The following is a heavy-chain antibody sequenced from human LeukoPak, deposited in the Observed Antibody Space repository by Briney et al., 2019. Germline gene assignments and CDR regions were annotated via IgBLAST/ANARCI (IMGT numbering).Heavy chain of an antibody. Sequence: PGGSLRLSCAASGFTFGSYWMSWVRQAPGKGLEWVANIKQDGSEKYYVDSVKGRFTISRDNAKNSLYLQMNSLRAEDTAVYYCARVLLRYFDYWGQGTLVTVSS. CDR2: IKQDGSEK. D-gene: IGHD3-9*01. CDR3: ARVLLRYFDY. J-gene: IGHJ4*02. CDR1: GFTFGSYW. V-gene: IGHV3-7*01.